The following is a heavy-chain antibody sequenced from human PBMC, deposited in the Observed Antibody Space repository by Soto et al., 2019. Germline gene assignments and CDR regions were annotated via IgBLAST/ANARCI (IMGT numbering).Heavy chain of an antibody. V-gene: IGHV4-31*03. CDR2: IYNSGNT. D-gene: IGHD3-10*01. CDR3: ARNYYYGSGSSHYYYGMDV. Sequence: QVQLQESGPGLVKPSQTLSLTCSVSGGSISSGGYYWSWIRQHPEKGLEWIGYIYNSGNTYYNPSLKGRVTISEDPSKNQFSLKLSSVTAADTAVYYCARNYYYGSGSSHYYYGMDVWGQGTTVTVSS. J-gene: IGHJ6*02. CDR1: GGSISSGGYY.